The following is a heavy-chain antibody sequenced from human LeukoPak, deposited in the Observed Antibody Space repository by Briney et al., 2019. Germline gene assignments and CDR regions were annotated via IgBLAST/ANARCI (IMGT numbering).Heavy chain of an antibody. CDR1: GGSISSSSYY. V-gene: IGHV4-39*07. CDR3: ARRSGDYEY. CDR2: IYHSGST. D-gene: IGHD4-17*01. Sequence: PSETLSLTCIVSGGSISSSSYYWGWICQPPGKGLEWIGSIYHSGSTNYNPSLKSRVTISVDKSKNQFSPKLSSVTAADTAVYYCARRSGDYEYWGQGTLVTVSS. J-gene: IGHJ4*02.